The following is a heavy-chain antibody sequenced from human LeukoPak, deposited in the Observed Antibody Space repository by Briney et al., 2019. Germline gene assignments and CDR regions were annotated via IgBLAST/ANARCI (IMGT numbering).Heavy chain of an antibody. Sequence: GGSLRLSCAASGFTFSSYGMHWVRQAPGKGLEWVAVISYDGSNKYYADSVKGRFTISRDNSKNTLYLQMNSLRAEDTAVYYCAKNVPITMVRGVGLGYFDYWGQGTLVTVSS. CDR3: AKNVPITMVRGVGLGYFDY. D-gene: IGHD3-10*01. CDR1: GFTFSSYG. CDR2: ISYDGSNK. J-gene: IGHJ4*02. V-gene: IGHV3-30*18.